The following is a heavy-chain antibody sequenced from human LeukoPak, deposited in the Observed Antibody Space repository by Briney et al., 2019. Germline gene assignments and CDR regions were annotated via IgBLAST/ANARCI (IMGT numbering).Heavy chain of an antibody. CDR1: GFTFSSYA. V-gene: IGHV3-30*18. D-gene: IGHD6-13*01. J-gene: IGHJ4*02. Sequence: GGSLRLSGAVSGFTFSSYAMHWVRQAPGKGLEGVAIISYDGSNKYYADSVKGRFTISRDNSKNTMYLQMNSLRAEDTAVYYCAKNRADSSSWHFDYWGQGTLVTVSS. CDR2: ISYDGSNK. CDR3: AKNRADSSSWHFDY.